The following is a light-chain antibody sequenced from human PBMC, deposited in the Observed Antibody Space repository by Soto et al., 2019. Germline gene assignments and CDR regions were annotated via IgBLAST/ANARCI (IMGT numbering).Light chain of an antibody. CDR1: SSDVGGYNY. J-gene: IGLJ2*01. V-gene: IGLV2-8*01. CDR2: EVT. Sequence: QSVLTQPPSASGSPGQSVTISCTGTSSDVGGYNYVSWYQQHPGKAPKLMIYEVTKRPSGVPDRFSGSKSGNTASLTVSGLQAEDEADYYYSSYAASNNLVFGGGTKLTVL. CDR3: SSYAASNNLV.